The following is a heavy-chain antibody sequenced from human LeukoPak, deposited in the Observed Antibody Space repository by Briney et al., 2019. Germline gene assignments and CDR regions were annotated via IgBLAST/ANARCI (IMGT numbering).Heavy chain of an antibody. V-gene: IGHV4-59*01. CDR1: GGSISSYY. Sequence: SETLSLTCTVSGGSISSYYWSWIRQPPGKGLEWIGYIYYSGSTNYNPSLKSRVTISVDTSKNQFSLKLSSATAADTAVYYCARETSQKGAHYMDVWGKGTTVTISS. CDR3: ARETSQKGAHYMDV. D-gene: IGHD3-16*01. CDR2: IYYSGST. J-gene: IGHJ6*03.